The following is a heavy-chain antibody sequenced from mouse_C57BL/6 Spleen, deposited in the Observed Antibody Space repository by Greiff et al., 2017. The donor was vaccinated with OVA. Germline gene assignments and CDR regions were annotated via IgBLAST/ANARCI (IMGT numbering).Heavy chain of an antibody. Sequence: VQLQQSGAELVRPGASVTLSCKASGYTFTDYEMHWVKQTPVHGLEWIGAIDPETGGTAYNQKFKGKAILTADKSSSTAYMELRSLTSEDSAVYYCTRGIDYYAMDYWGQGTSVTVSS. V-gene: IGHV1-15*01. CDR2: IDPETGGT. J-gene: IGHJ4*01. CDR1: GYTFTDYE. CDR3: TRGIDYYAMDY.